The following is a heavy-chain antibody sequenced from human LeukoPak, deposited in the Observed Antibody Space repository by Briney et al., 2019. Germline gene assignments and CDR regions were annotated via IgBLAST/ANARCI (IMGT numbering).Heavy chain of an antibody. D-gene: IGHD5-12*01. V-gene: IGHV1-18*01. CDR1: GGTFSSYA. Sequence: ASVKVSCKASGGTFSSYAISWVRQAPGQGLEWMGWISAYNGNTNYAQKLQGRVTMTTDTSTSTAYMEVRSLRSDDTAVYYCARAWLRRKYYYYMDVWGKGTTVTVSS. J-gene: IGHJ6*03. CDR2: ISAYNGNT. CDR3: ARAWLRRKYYYYMDV.